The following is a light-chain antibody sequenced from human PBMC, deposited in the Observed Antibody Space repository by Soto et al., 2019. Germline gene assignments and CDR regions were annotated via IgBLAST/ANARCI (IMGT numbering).Light chain of an antibody. Sequence: EIVLTQSPATPSLSPGERATLSCRPRQSDSNIHLTWNQQKPGQAPRRLIYRASSRATGIPDRFSGSGSGTDFTLTISRLEPEDFAVYYCQQYATSPLTFGGGTTGDIK. CDR1: QSDSNIH. CDR3: QQYATSPLT. J-gene: IGKJ4*01. V-gene: IGKV3-20*01. CDR2: RAS.